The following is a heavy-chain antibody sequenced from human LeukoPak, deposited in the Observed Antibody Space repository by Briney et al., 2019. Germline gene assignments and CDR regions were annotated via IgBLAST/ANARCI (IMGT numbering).Heavy chain of an antibody. CDR1: GGSFSGYY. J-gene: IGHJ4*02. CDR2: INHSGST. D-gene: IGHD1-26*01. Sequence: SETLSLTCAVYGGSFSGYYWSWIRQPPGKGPEWIGEINHSGSTNYNPSLKSRVTISVDTSKNQFSPKLSSVTAADTAVYYCARGELLPFDYWGQGTLVTVSS. CDR3: ARGELLPFDY. V-gene: IGHV4-34*01.